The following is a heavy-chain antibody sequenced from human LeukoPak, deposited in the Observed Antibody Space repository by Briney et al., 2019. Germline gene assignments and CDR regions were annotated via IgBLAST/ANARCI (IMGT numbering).Heavy chain of an antibody. D-gene: IGHD3-22*01. CDR1: SGSISSYY. CDR3: ARGGWDYYDSRSPNAFDI. J-gene: IGHJ3*02. CDR2: IYYSGST. V-gene: IGHV4-59*08. Sequence: SETLSLTCTVSSGSISSYYWSWIRQPPGKGLEWIGYIYYSGSTNYNPSLKSRVTISVDTSKNQFSLKLSSVTAADTAVYYCARGGWDYYDSRSPNAFDIWGQGTMVTVSS.